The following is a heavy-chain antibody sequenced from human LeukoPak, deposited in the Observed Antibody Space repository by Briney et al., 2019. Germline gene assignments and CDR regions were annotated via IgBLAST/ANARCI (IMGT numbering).Heavy chain of an antibody. J-gene: IGHJ4*02. Sequence: GGSLRLSCAASGFTFSDYWMTWVRQAPGKGLEWVAKINLDGSEKYYLDSVKGRFIISRDNAKNSLFLQMNSLRAEDTAVYYCAKGGGILPTTIRRYFDYWGQGTLVTVSS. CDR2: INLDGSEK. CDR1: GFTFSDYW. CDR3: AKGGGILPTTIRRYFDY. V-gene: IGHV3-7*01. D-gene: IGHD2-2*02.